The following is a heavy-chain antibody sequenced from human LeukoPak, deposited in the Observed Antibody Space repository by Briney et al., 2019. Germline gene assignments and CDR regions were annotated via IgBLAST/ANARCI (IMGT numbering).Heavy chain of an antibody. CDR3: ARGGYCTNGRPCLLFSWFDP. CDR1: GGAFSSYA. CDR2: IIPIFGTA. D-gene: IGHD2-8*01. Sequence: VASVKVSCEASGGAFSSYAISWVRQAPGQGLEWMGGIIPIFGTANYAQKFQGRVTITTDESTSTAYMELSSLRSEDTAVYYCARGGYCTNGRPCLLFSWFDPWGQGTLVTVSS. J-gene: IGHJ5*02. V-gene: IGHV1-69*05.